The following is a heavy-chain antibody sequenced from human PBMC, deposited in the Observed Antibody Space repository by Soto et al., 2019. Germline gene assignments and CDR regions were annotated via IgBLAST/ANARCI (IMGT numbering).Heavy chain of an antibody. CDR3: AAGRGRGSSSI. Sequence: GASLKVSCKSSGFPFTSSAIQWVRQARGQRLEWIGWIVVGSGNTNYAQKFQERVTITRDMSTSTAYMELSSLRSEDTAVYYCAAGRGRGSSSIWGQGTMVTVSS. CDR2: IVVGSGNT. J-gene: IGHJ3*02. CDR1: GFPFTSSA. V-gene: IGHV1-58*02. D-gene: IGHD6-6*01.